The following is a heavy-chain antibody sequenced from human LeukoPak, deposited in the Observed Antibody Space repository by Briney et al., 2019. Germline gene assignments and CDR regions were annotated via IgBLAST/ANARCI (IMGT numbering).Heavy chain of an antibody. D-gene: IGHD4-11*01. Sequence: GGSLRLSCAASGFTFSIYAMSWVRQAPGKGLEWVSAISGSGGSTYYADSVKGRFTISRDNSKNTLYLQMNSLRAEDTAVYYCAKVPADYTRQYYSDYWGQGTLVTVSS. CDR2: ISGSGGST. CDR3: AKVPADYTRQYYSDY. CDR1: GFTFSIYA. J-gene: IGHJ4*02. V-gene: IGHV3-23*01.